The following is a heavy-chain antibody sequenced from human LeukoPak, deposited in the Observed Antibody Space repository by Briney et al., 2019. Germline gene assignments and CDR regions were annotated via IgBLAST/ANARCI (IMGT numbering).Heavy chain of an antibody. J-gene: IGHJ4*02. D-gene: IGHD5-18*01. CDR3: TRTVGYSYGSGY. CDR1: GFTFSGSA. CDR2: IRSKANSYAT. V-gene: IGHV3-73*01. Sequence: GGSLRLSCAASGFTFSGSAMHWVRQASGKGLEWVGRIRSKANSYATAYAASVKGRFTISRGDSKNTAYLQMNSLKTEDTAVYYCTRTVGYSYGSGYWGQGTLVTVSS.